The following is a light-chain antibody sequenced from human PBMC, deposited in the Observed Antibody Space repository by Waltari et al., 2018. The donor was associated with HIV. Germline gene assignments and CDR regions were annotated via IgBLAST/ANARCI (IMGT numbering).Light chain of an antibody. Sequence: DIQMTQSPSSVSASVGDRVTITCRASQGVSSSLVWYQQKPGKAPKVVIYDASTLRSGVPSRFSGSGSATDFTLSISSLQPEDYATYYWQQGKGFPPTFGQGTRVEIK. CDR3: QQGKGFPPT. CDR2: DAS. J-gene: IGKJ5*01. CDR1: QGVSSS. V-gene: IGKV1-12*01.